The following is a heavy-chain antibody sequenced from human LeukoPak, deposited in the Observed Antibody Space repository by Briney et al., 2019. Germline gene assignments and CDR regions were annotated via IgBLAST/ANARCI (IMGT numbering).Heavy chain of an antibody. Sequence: SETLSLTCTVSGYSISSGYYWGWIRQPPGKGLEWIGSIYHSGSTYYNPSLKSRVTISVDTSKNQFSLKLSSVTAADTAVYYCARDSVGHCSGGSCYSGNHNWFDPWGQGTLVTVSS. V-gene: IGHV4-38-2*02. CDR1: GYSISSGYY. CDR3: ARDSVGHCSGGSCYSGNHNWFDP. J-gene: IGHJ5*02. CDR2: IYHSGST. D-gene: IGHD2-15*01.